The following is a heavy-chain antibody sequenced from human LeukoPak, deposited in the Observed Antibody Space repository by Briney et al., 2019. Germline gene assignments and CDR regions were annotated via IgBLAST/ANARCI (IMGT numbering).Heavy chain of an antibody. CDR2: IYPGDSDT. CDR3: ARQRASSSWVTYYFDY. V-gene: IGHV5-51*01. CDR1: GYSFTSYW. J-gene: IGHJ4*02. D-gene: IGHD6-13*01. Sequence: GESLQISCQGSGYSFTSYWIGWVRQLPGKGLEWMGIIYPGDSDTRYSPSFQGQVTISADKSISTAYLQWSSLKASDTAMYYCARQRASSSWVTYYFDYWGQGTLVTVSS.